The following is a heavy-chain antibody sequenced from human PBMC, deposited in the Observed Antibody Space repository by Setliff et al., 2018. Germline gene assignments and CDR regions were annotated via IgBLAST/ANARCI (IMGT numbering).Heavy chain of an antibody. CDR2: ISSSGSLI. CDR1: GFTFSDYY. V-gene: IGHV3-11*01. J-gene: IGHJ6*03. D-gene: IGHD4-17*01. CDR3: TTSISEDYDYGENEGVYYYYYYMDV. Sequence: PGGSLRLSCATSGFTFSDYYMSWIRQTPGKGLEWVAYISSSGSLIYYPDSVKGRFTISRDNAKKSVDLQMNSLRAEDTAVYYCTTSISEDYDYGENEGVYYYYYYMDVWGKGTTVTVSS.